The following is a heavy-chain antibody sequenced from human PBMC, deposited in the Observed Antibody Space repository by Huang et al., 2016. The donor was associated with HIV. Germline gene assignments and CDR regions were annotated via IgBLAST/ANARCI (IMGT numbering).Heavy chain of an antibody. D-gene: IGHD5-18*01. J-gene: IGHJ4*02. CDR3: ATRMDSWERYVDTAVQFDY. CDR2: FDPEDGET. CDR1: GYTLPELF. V-gene: IGHV1-24*01. Sequence: QVPLVQSGTEVKRSGASVKVSCKVSGYTLPELFMHSVRKAPGKGLEWMGGFDPEDGETIYAQKCQGRITMTEDTSTDTAYMELSSLRYEDTAVYYCATRMDSWERYVDTAVQFDYWGQGTLVTVSS.